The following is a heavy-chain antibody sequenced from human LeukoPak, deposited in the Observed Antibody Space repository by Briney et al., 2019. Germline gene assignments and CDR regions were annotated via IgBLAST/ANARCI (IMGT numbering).Heavy chain of an antibody. Sequence: SETLSLTCAVSGGSISSGGYSWSWIRQPPGKGLEWIGYIYHSGSTYYNPSLKSRVTISVDRSKNQFSLKLSSVTAADTAAYFCARGYGPGSPYYFDYWGQGTLVTVSS. D-gene: IGHD1-14*01. V-gene: IGHV4-30-2*01. J-gene: IGHJ4*02. CDR3: ARGYGPGSPYYFDY. CDR1: GGSISSGGYS. CDR2: IYHSGST.